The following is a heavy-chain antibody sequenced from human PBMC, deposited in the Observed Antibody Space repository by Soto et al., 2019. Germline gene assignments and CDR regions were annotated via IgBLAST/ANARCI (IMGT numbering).Heavy chain of an antibody. V-gene: IGHV3-74*01. J-gene: IGHJ2*01. D-gene: IGHD6-13*01. CDR3: ARAGAIAATHWYFDL. Sequence: XGCLRLSCAASGFTFSSYWMHGVRQAPGKGLVWVSHMNSDGSITNYADSVKGRITISRDNAKNTLYLEMNSLRAEDTAIYYCARAGAIAATHWYFDLWGRRTPVTVSS. CDR2: MNSDGSIT. CDR1: GFTFSSYW.